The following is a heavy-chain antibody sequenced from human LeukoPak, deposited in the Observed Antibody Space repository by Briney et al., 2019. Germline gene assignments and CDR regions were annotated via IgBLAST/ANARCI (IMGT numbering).Heavy chain of an antibody. V-gene: IGHV3-21*01. J-gene: IGHJ4*02. CDR1: GFTFSSYS. CDR3: ARDVGYCSSTSCPPGV. Sequence: GGSLRLSCAASGFTFSSYSMNWVRQAPGKGLEWVSSISSSSSYIYYADSVKGRFTISRDNAKNSLYLQMNSLRAEDTAVYYCARDVGYCSSTSCPPGVWGQGTLVTVSS. D-gene: IGHD2-2*01. CDR2: ISSSSSYI.